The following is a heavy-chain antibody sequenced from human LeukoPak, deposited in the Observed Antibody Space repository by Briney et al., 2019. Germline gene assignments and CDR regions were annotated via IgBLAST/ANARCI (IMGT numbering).Heavy chain of an antibody. CDR3: ARDLGLRGVTNWFDP. J-gene: IGHJ5*02. D-gene: IGHD3-10*01. CDR1: GYTFTSYG. CDR2: ISAYNGNT. Sequence: ASVTVSCKASGYTFTSYGISWVRQAPGQGLEWMGWISAYNGNTNYAQKLQGRVTMTTDTSTSTAYMELRSLRSDDTAVYYCARDLGLRGVTNWFDPWGQGTLVTVSS. V-gene: IGHV1-18*01.